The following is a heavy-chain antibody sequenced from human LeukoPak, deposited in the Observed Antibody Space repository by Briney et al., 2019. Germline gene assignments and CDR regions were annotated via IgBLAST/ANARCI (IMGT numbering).Heavy chain of an antibody. Sequence: ASVKVSCKASGYTFIGYYIHWVRQAPGQGLEWMGWINPNSGDTKYAQKFQGRVTMTRDTSISTAYMELSRLRSDDTAIYYCANNWAGDSGYWGQGTLVTVSS. J-gene: IGHJ4*02. CDR3: ANNWAGDSGY. CDR2: INPNSGDT. D-gene: IGHD4-17*01. CDR1: GYTFIGYY. V-gene: IGHV1-2*02.